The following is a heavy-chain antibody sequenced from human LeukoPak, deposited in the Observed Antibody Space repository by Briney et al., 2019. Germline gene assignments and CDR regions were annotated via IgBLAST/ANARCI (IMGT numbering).Heavy chain of an antibody. CDR3: AKDLGAVAGTLDY. V-gene: IGHV3-30*02. CDR2: IRYDGSNK. J-gene: IGHJ4*02. Sequence: RGSLRLSCAASGFTFSSYGMHWVRQAPGKGLEWVAFIRYDGSNKYYADSVKGRFTISRDNSKNTLYLQMNSLRAEDTAVYYCAKDLGAVAGTLDYWGQGTLVTVSS. D-gene: IGHD6-19*01. CDR1: GFTFSSYG.